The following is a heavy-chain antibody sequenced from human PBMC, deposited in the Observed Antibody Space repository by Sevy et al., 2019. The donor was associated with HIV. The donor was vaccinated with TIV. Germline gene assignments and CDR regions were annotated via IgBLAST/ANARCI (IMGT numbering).Heavy chain of an antibody. Sequence: ASVKVSCKASGYTFTSYGISWVRQAPGQGLEWMGWISAYNGNTNYAQKLQGRVTMTTDTSTITAYMELRSLRADDTAVYYCARDNAHWFGELYQYDWGQGTLVTVSS. V-gene: IGHV1-18*01. J-gene: IGHJ4*02. D-gene: IGHD3-10*01. CDR1: GYTFTSYG. CDR2: ISAYNGNT. CDR3: ARDNAHWFGELYQYD.